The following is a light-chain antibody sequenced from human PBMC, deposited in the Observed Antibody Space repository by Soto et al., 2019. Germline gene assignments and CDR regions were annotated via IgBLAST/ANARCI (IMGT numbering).Light chain of an antibody. J-gene: IGLJ1*01. V-gene: IGLV2-14*01. CDR1: SSDVGDYNY. CDR2: EVS. Sequence: QSVLTQPASVSGSPGQSITISCTGTSSDVGDYNYVSWYQQYPGKAPKLMIYEVSNRPSGVSNRFSGSKSGNTASLTISGLQAEDEADYYCSSYTSTSTPFVFGTGTKVPS. CDR3: SSYTSTSTPFV.